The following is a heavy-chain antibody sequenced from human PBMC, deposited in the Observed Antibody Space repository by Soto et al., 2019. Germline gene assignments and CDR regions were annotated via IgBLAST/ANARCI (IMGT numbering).Heavy chain of an antibody. CDR2: INDRGSL. V-gene: IGHV4-34*01. D-gene: IGHD3-9*01. J-gene: IGHJ2*01. CDR3: ARESHDMLAGPPWVWYFDL. CDR1: GGSFSGYY. Sequence: QVQLQQWGAGPLRPLETLSLTCGVSGGSFSGYYWAWIRQSPGKGLEWIGEINDRGSLNYNPSLKSRVRISVDTSKNPYSLNLRSVNAADTAVYYCARESHDMLAGPPWVWYFDLWGRGTLVTVSS.